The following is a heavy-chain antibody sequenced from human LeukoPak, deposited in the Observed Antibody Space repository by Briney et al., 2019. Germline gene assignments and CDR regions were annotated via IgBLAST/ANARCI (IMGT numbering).Heavy chain of an antibody. CDR3: ARHVNGGSCYSDCYYYHGMDV. Sequence: GESLKISCKGSGYSFTSYWIGWVRQMPGKGLEWMGIIYPGDSDTRYSPSFQGQVTISADKSISTAYLQWSSLKASDTAMYYCARHVNGGSCYSDCYYYHGMDVWGQGTTVTVSS. V-gene: IGHV5-51*01. J-gene: IGHJ6*02. D-gene: IGHD2-15*01. CDR1: GYSFTSYW. CDR2: IYPGDSDT.